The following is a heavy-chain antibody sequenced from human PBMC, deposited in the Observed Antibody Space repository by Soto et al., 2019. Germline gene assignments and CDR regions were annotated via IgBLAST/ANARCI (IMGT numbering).Heavy chain of an antibody. V-gene: IGHV1-18*01. CDR3: ATRIDNSEPLDY. CDR1: GYTFTSAG. D-gene: IGHD1-20*01. J-gene: IGHJ4*02. Sequence: QVQLVQSGAEVKNPGTSVKVSCKTSGYTFTSAGISWVRQAPGQGLEWMGWISAYNGNTNYAQKLQGRVTMTTDTSTSTAYMELRSLRSDDTAVYYCATRIDNSEPLDYWGQGTLVTVSS. CDR2: ISAYNGNT.